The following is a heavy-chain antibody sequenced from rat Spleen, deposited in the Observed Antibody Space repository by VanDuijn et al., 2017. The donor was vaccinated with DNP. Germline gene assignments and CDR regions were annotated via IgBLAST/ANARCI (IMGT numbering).Heavy chain of an antibody. V-gene: IGHV5-29*01. CDR1: GFTFSKYG. J-gene: IGHJ4*01. CDR3: TRHRTIMPYYYAMDA. Sequence: EVQLVESGGGLVQPGRSMKVSCAASGFTFSKYGMAWVRQAPTKGLEWVATISYDGVTTYYRDSVKGRFTISRDNAKSTLYLQMDSLRSDDTATYYCTRHRTIMPYYYAMDAWGQGASVTVSS. CDR2: ISYDGVTT. D-gene: IGHD1-12*01.